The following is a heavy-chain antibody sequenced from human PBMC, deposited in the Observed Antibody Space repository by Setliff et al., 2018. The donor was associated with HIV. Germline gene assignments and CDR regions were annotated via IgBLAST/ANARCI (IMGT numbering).Heavy chain of an antibody. J-gene: IGHJ4*02. CDR1: GGSINSGHYY. D-gene: IGHD3-10*01. CDR2: IYYTGST. V-gene: IGHV4-31*03. Sequence: PSETLSLTCTVSGGSINSGHYYWSWIRHYPGKGLEWIGYIYYTGSTYFNPSLKSRVTLSIDTSKNQFSLKLSSVTAADTAVYYCARDRYAGEIDYWGQGTLVTVS. CDR3: ARDRYAGEIDY.